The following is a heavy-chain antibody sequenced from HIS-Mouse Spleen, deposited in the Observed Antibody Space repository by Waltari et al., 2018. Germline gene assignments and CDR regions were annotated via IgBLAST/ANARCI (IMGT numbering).Heavy chain of an antibody. V-gene: IGHV4-38-2*02. Sequence: QVQLQESGPGLVKPSETLSLTCTVSGYSISSGYYGGWIRQPPGKGLEWIGSIYHSGSTDYDPSRKSRVTISVDTSKNQFSLKLSSVTAADTAVYYCARVKTWGQGTLVTVSS. CDR1: GYSISSGYY. CDR3: ARVKT. J-gene: IGHJ5*02. CDR2: IYHSGST.